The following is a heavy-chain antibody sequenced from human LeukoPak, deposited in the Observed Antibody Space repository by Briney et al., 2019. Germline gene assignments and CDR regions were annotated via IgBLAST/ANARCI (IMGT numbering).Heavy chain of an antibody. CDR1: GYTLTGYY. V-gene: IGHV1-2*06. J-gene: IGHJ4*02. D-gene: IGHD4-17*01. CDR2: INPNSGGT. Sequence: PVASVKVSCKASGYTLTGYYMHWVRQAPGQGLEWMGRINPNSGGTNYAQKFQGRVTMTRDTSITTAYMELSRLRSDDTAVYYCAREWSYGDYYDCWGQGTLVTVSS. CDR3: AREWSYGDYYDC.